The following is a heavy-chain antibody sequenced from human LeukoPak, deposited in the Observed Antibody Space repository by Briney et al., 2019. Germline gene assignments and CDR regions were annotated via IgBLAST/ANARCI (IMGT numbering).Heavy chain of an antibody. V-gene: IGHV5-51*01. CDR1: GYSFTNYW. D-gene: IGHD4-17*01. CDR3: ARHPGHYGDYARWFDP. Sequence: GESLKISCMGSGYSFTNYWIAWVRQVPGKGLEWMGVIYPAESETRYSPSFQGQVTISADKSINTAYLQWSSLKASDSAMYYCARHPGHYGDYARWFDPWGQGTLVTVSS. J-gene: IGHJ5*02. CDR2: IYPAESET.